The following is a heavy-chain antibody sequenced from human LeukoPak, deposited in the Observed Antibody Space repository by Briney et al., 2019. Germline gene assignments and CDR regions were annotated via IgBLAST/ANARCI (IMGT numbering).Heavy chain of an antibody. CDR2: FFHTGST. CDR1: GGSISSYY. CDR3: ARGPDYYDSSGYYYETRSYYFDY. Sequence: SETLSLTCTVSGGSISSYYWSWIRQPPGKGLEWIGYFFHTGSTNYNPSLKSRVAISVDTSKNLFSLKLSSVTAADTAVYYCARGPDYYDSSGYYYETRSYYFDYWGQGTLVTVSS. J-gene: IGHJ4*02. D-gene: IGHD3-22*01. V-gene: IGHV4-59*01.